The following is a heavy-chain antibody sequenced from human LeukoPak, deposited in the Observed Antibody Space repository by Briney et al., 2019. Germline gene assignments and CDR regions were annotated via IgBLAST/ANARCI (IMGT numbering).Heavy chain of an antibody. Sequence: GGSLRLSCAASGISFGSFGMHWVRQAPGKGLEWVTFIRYDGHNKYYADSVKGRFTISRDNSKNTLYLQMNSLRPEDTAVYYCAKSQNYYDNSGYYYLDYWGQGNLVTVSS. J-gene: IGHJ4*02. V-gene: IGHV3-30*02. D-gene: IGHD3-22*01. CDR1: GISFGSFG. CDR3: AKSQNYYDNSGYYYLDY. CDR2: IRYDGHNK.